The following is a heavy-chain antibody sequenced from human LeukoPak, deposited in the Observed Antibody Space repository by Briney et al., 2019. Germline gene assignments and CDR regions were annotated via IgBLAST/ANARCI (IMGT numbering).Heavy chain of an antibody. Sequence: PGGSLRLSCAASGFTVSSNYMSWVRQAPGKGLEWVSVIYSGGSTYYADSVKGRFTISRDNSKNTLYLQMNSLRAEDTAVYYCATSAQGYCSSTSCFEHYWGQGTLVTVSS. J-gene: IGHJ4*02. CDR1: GFTVSSNY. CDR2: IYSGGST. D-gene: IGHD2-2*01. CDR3: ATSAQGYCSSTSCFEHY. V-gene: IGHV3-53*01.